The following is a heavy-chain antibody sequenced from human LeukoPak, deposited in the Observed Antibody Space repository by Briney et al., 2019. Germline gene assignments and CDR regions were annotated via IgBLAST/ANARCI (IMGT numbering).Heavy chain of an antibody. CDR1: GFTFSTYA. CDR3: ARVVYGMDV. V-gene: IGHV3-48*03. J-gene: IGHJ6*02. D-gene: IGHD3-10*01. CDR2: ISKSDGTI. Sequence: GGSLRLSCAASGFTFSTYAMNWVRQAPGKGLEWVSAISKSDGTIYYADSVKGRFTISGDNAKNSLYLHMNSLRAEDTAIYYCARVVYGMDVRGQGTTVTVSS.